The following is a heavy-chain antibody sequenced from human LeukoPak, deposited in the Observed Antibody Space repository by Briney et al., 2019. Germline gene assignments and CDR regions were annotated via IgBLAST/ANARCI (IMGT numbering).Heavy chain of an antibody. CDR1: GFTFSSYE. Sequence: PGGSLRLSCAASGFTFSSYEMNWVRQAPGKGLEWVSAISGSGGSTYYADSVKGRFTISRDNSKNTLYLQMNSLRAEDTAVYYCAKDGWIWFGEPYLDYWGQGTLVTVSS. CDR2: ISGSGGST. CDR3: AKDGWIWFGEPYLDY. D-gene: IGHD3-10*01. J-gene: IGHJ4*02. V-gene: IGHV3-23*01.